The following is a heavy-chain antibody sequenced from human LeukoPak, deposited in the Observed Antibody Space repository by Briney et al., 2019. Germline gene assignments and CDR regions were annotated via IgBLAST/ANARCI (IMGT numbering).Heavy chain of an antibody. D-gene: IGHD6-13*01. V-gene: IGHV4-30-4*07. CDR2: IYYSGAT. CDR3: ARPYNSSWYALGY. CDR1: GGSINSGGYS. Sequence: SETLSLTCAVSGGSINSGGYSWSWIRQPPGKGLEWIGYIYYSGATYYNPTLRSRVTLSIDTSKNQFSLRLASVTAADTALYYCARPYNSSWYALGYWGQGTQVTVSS. J-gene: IGHJ4*02.